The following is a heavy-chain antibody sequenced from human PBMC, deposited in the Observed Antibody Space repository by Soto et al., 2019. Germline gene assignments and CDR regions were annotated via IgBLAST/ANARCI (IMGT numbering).Heavy chain of an antibody. V-gene: IGHV3-72*01. CDR3: SNSPVGKIGSG. J-gene: IGHJ4*02. CDR2: ARNRAGRYTT. CDR1: VFSFSDHH. D-gene: IGHD6-13*01. Sequence: EVQLVESGGGLAQPGLSLRLSCLGSVFSFSDHHMDWVRQAPGKGLEWVGRARNRAGRYTTEYAASVKGRFTISRDDSKNSLYVQMNSLKTEDTAVYYCSNSPVGKIGSGWGQGTLVTVSS.